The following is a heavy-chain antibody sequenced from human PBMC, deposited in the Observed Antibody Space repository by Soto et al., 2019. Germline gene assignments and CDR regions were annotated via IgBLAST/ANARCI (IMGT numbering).Heavy chain of an antibody. J-gene: IGHJ6*02. CDR2: ISSFSNYM. CDR1: GCTFNSYS. V-gene: IGHV3-21*01. CDR3: ARAGGYSRTPKHQTAYELDV. D-gene: IGHD3-22*01. Sequence: PGRSPRLPCPVAGCTFNSYSVNWLRQARGRGLDWVSSISSFSNYMYYTDSVKGRFTISRDNARNSLYLQMNSLRAEDTAVYYCARAGGYSRTPKHQTAYELDVWGQGTTVTVSS.